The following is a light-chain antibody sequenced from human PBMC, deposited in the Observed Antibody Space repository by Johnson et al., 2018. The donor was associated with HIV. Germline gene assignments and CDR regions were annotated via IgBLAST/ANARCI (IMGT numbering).Light chain of an antibody. Sequence: QSVLTQPPSVSAAPGQKVTISCSGSSSNIGNNYVSWFQHLQGTAPKLLIYENNKRPSGIPDRFSASKSGTSATLGITGLQTGDEADYYCGTWDSSLSAGVVGTGTKVTVL. CDR2: ENN. V-gene: IGLV1-51*02. CDR3: GTWDSSLSAGV. J-gene: IGLJ1*01. CDR1: SSNIGNNY.